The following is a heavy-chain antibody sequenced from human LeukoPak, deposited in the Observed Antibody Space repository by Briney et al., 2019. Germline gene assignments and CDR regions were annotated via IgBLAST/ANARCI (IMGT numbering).Heavy chain of an antibody. CDR3: ARELGYCSSTSCYEGNL. J-gene: IGHJ4*02. CDR2: IYYSGST. V-gene: IGHV4-39*07. CDR1: GGSISSSSYY. Sequence: SETLSLTCTVSGGSISSSSYYWGWIRQPPGKGLEWIGSIYYSGSTNYNPSLKSRVTISVDTSKNQFSLKLSSVTAADTAVYYCARELGYCSSTSCYEGNLWGQGTLVTVSS. D-gene: IGHD2-2*01.